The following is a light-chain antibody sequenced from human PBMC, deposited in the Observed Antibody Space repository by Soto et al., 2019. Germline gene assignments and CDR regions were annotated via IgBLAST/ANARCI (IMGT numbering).Light chain of an antibody. J-gene: IGLJ1*01. Sequence: QSALTQPRSVSGSPGQSVTISCTGTSSDVGNYNYVSWYQQHPGKAPKLMIYDVSKRPSGVPDRFSGSKSGNTASLTISGLQAEDEADYYCCSYAGSYTVDVFGTGTKLTVL. CDR3: CSYAGSYTVDV. CDR1: SSDVGNYNY. CDR2: DVS. V-gene: IGLV2-11*01.